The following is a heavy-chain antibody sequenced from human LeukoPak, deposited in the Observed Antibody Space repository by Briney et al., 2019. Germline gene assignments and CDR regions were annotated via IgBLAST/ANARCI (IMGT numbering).Heavy chain of an antibody. V-gene: IGHV3-48*01. D-gene: IGHD3-22*01. CDR3: AKPAAYYYDSSGYYQYYFDY. CDR2: ISSSSSTI. CDR1: GFTFSSYS. Sequence: GGSLRLSCAASGFTFSSYSMNWVRQAPGKGLEWVSYISSSSSTIYYADSVKGRFTISRDNSKNTLYLQMNSLRAEDTAVYYCAKPAAYYYDSSGYYQYYFDYWGQGTLVTVSS. J-gene: IGHJ4*02.